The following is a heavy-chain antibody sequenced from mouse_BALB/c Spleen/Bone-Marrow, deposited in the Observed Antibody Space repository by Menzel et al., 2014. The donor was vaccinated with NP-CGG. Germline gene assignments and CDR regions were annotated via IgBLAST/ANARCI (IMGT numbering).Heavy chain of an antibody. V-gene: IGHV8-12*01. CDR1: GFSLSTSGMG. CDR2: IYWDGDK. D-gene: IGHD2-2*01. CDR3: SRVTSPFYFDY. J-gene: IGHJ2*01. Sequence: QVTLKVSGPGILQPSQTLSLTCSFSGFSLSTSGMGVSWIRQPSGKGLEWLAHIYWDGDKRYNPSLKSRLTISKDTSSNQVFLKITSVDTVDTATYYCSRVTSPFYFDYWGQGTTLIVSS.